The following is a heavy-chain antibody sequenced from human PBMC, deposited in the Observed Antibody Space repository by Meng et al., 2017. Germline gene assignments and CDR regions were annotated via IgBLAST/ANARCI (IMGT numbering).Heavy chain of an antibody. V-gene: IGHV1-46*01. CDR2: INPSGGST. Sequence: ASVKVSCKASGYTFTSYYMHWVRQAPGQGLEWMGIINPSGGSTSYAQKFQGRVTMTRDTSTSTVYMELSSLRSEDTAVYYCARDQQLALPPALAAFDIWGQGTMVTVSS. D-gene: IGHD6-13*01. J-gene: IGHJ3*02. CDR1: GYTFTSYY. CDR3: ARDQQLALPPALAAFDI.